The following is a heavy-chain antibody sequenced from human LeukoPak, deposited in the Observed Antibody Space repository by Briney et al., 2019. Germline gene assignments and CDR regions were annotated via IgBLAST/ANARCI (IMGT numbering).Heavy chain of an antibody. Sequence: SETLSLTCTVSGGSISSYYWNWIRQPPGKGLEWIGYIYYSGSTNYNPSLKSRVTISVDTSKNQFSLKLSSVTAADTAVYYCARPDSSGYAFDIWGQGTMVTVSS. V-gene: IGHV4-59*08. CDR1: GGSISSYY. CDR3: ARPDSSGYAFDI. D-gene: IGHD6-19*01. CDR2: IYYSGST. J-gene: IGHJ3*02.